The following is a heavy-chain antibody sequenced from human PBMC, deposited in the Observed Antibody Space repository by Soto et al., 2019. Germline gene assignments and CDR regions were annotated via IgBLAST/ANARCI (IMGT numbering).Heavy chain of an antibody. CDR1: GGSISSGGYY. CDR2: IYYSGST. V-gene: IGHV4-31*03. CDR3: TREQSDDNYFDP. D-gene: IGHD6-19*01. Sequence: PSETLSLTCTVSGGSISSGGYYWSWIRQHPGKGLEWIGYIYYSGSTYYNPSLKSRVTISVDTSKNQFSLKLISVTAADTAVYYCTREQSDDNYFDPWGQGTLVTVSS. J-gene: IGHJ5*02.